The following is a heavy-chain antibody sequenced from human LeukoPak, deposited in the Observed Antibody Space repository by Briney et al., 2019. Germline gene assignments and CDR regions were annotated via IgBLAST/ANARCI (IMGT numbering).Heavy chain of an antibody. CDR3: TIDYTGY. J-gene: IGHJ4*02. V-gene: IGHV3-15*01. Sequence: PGGSLRLSCAASGFIFSNGWVSWVRQAPGKGLEWVGRIRSKTDGGTTDYAGTMKGRFTISRDESKNTLYLQINSLKTEDTAVYYCTIDYTGYWGQGTLVTVSS. CDR2: IRSKTDGGTT. CDR1: GFIFSNGW. D-gene: IGHD7-27*01.